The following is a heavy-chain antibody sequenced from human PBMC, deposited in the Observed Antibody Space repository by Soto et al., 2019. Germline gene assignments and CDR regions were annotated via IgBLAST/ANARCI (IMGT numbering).Heavy chain of an antibody. V-gene: IGHV4-39*01. J-gene: IGHJ5*02. CDR2: IYYSGST. CDR3: ARSGYSSGWYDWFDP. Sequence: SETLSLTCTVSGGSISSSSYYWGWIRQPPGKGLEWIGSIYYSGSTYYNPSLKSRVTISVDTSKNQFSLKLSSVTAADTAVYHCARSGYSSGWYDWFDPWGQGTLVTVSS. CDR1: GGSISSSSYY. D-gene: IGHD6-19*01.